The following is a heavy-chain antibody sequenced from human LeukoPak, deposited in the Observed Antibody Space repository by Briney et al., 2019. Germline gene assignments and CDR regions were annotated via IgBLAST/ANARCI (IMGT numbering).Heavy chain of an antibody. V-gene: IGHV1-3*01. CDR3: ARDLGSGRIYYFDY. D-gene: IGHD2-15*01. CDR1: GYTFTSYA. Sequence: ASVKVSCKASGYTFTSYAMHWVRQAPGQRLEWMGWINAGNGNTKYSQKFQGRVTITRDTSASTAYMELSSLRSEDTAVYYCARDLGSGRIYYFDYWGQGTLVTVSS. J-gene: IGHJ4*02. CDR2: INAGNGNT.